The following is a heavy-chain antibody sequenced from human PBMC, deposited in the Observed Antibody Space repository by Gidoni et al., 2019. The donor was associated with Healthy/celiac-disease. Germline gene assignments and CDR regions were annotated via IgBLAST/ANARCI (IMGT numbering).Heavy chain of an antibody. CDR3: ARDASYGSGSYGHYGMDV. CDR2: IYYSGST. CDR1: GGSISSGGYY. D-gene: IGHD3-10*01. Sequence: QVQLQESGPGLVKPSQTLSLTCTVSGGSISSGGYYWRWIRPHPGKGLEWIGYIYYSGSTYYNPSLKSRVTISVDTSKNQFSLKLSSVTAADTAVYYCARDASYGSGSYGHYGMDVWGQGTTVTVSS. V-gene: IGHV4-31*03. J-gene: IGHJ6*02.